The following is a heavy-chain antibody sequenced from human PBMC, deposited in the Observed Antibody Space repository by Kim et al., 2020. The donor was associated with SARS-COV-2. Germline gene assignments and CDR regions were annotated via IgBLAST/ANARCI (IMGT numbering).Heavy chain of an antibody. CDR3: ARADSPGGFDY. J-gene: IGHJ4*02. V-gene: IGHV3-21*01. CDR1: GFTFSSYS. CDR2: ISSSSSYI. D-gene: IGHD3-16*01. Sequence: GGSLRLSCAASGFTFSSYSMNWVRQAPGKGLEWVSSISSSSSYIYYADSVKGRFTISRDNAKNSLYLQMNSLRAEDTAVSYCARADSPGGFDYWGRGTLVTVSS.